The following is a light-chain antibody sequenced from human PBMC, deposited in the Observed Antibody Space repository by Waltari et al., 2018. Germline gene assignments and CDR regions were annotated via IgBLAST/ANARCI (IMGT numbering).Light chain of an antibody. CDR1: QSIRSS. CDR3: QQGYSTLQYP. Sequence: DTQMTQSPSSLSASVGDTVTITGRVSQSIRSSLNWYQQKPGKAPTLLIYAATSLQGRVPPGFSGSGSGTDFTLNISSLHPEDFVTYYCQQGYSTLQYPFGQGTKLEIQ. J-gene: IGKJ2*01. V-gene: IGKV1-39*01. CDR2: AAT.